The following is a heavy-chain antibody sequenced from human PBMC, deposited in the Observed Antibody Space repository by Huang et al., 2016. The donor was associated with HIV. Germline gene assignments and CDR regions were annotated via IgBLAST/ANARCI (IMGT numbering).Heavy chain of an antibody. D-gene: IGHD2-8*01. Sequence: LVESGGGLVRPGGSLRLSCAGSIVTFSAYWMTWVRQSTGQGLEWVASIRQDGREKHYVDSVEGRFNISRDNGKKLLFLEMRSLGVDDTAVYFCATKADAMDVWGQGTTVIVSS. CDR3: ATKADAMDV. CDR1: IVTFSAYW. V-gene: IGHV3-7*01. CDR2: IRQDGREK. J-gene: IGHJ6*02.